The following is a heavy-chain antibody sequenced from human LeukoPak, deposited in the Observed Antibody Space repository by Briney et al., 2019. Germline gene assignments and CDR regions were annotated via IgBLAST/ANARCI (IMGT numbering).Heavy chain of an antibody. CDR3: AKDQAFKYCSGGSCYSYYYMDV. J-gene: IGHJ6*03. CDR1: GFTFITSA. Sequence: GGSLRLSCAASGFTFITSAMTWVRQAPGKGLEWVSLISGGGTKTYYVDSVKGRFTISRDNSKNTLYLQMNSLRTEDTAVYYCAKDQAFKYCSGGSCYSYYYMDVWGKGTTVTISS. D-gene: IGHD2-15*01. CDR2: ISGGGTKT. V-gene: IGHV3-23*01.